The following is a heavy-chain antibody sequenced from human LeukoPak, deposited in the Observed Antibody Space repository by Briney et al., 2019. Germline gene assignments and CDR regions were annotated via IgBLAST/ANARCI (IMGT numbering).Heavy chain of an antibody. CDR2: INPNSGGT. CDR3: ARWVIVGATTSRDY. J-gene: IGHJ4*02. V-gene: IGHV1-2*02. CDR1: GYAFTGYY. Sequence: GASVKVSCKASGYAFTGYYMHWVRQAPGQGLEWMGWINPNSGGTNYAQKFQGRVTMTRDTSISTAYMELSRLRSDDTAVYYCARWVIVGATTSRDYWGQGTLVTVSS. D-gene: IGHD1-26*01.